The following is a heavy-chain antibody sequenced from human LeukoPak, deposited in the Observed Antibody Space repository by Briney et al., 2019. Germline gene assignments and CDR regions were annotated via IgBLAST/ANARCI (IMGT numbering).Heavy chain of an antibody. CDR1: GFTFSSYW. V-gene: IGHV3-7*01. D-gene: IGHD2-2*01. Sequence: GGSLRLSCAASGFTFSSYWMSWVRQAPGKGLEWVANIKQDGSEKYYVDSVKGRFTISRDNAKNSLYLQMNSLRAEDTAVYYCARGDIVVVPAAATPFDYWGQGTLVTVSS. J-gene: IGHJ4*02. CDR3: ARGDIVVVPAAATPFDY. CDR2: IKQDGSEK.